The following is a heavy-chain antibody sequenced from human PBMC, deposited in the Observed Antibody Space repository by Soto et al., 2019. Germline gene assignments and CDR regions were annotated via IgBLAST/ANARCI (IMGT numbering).Heavy chain of an antibody. CDR3: ARQFRPYYDFWSGQDFFDY. J-gene: IGHJ4*02. V-gene: IGHV4-39*01. Sequence: QLQLQESGPGLVKPSETLSLTCTVSGGSISSSSYYWGWIRQPPGKGLEWIGSIYYSGSTYYNPSPKSRVTISVDPSKNQFSLKLSSVTAADTAVYYCARQFRPYYDFWSGQDFFDYWGQGTLVTVSS. D-gene: IGHD3-3*01. CDR1: GGSISSSSYY. CDR2: IYYSGST.